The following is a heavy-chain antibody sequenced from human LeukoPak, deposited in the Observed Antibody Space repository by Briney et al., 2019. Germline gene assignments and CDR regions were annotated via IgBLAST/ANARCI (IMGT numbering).Heavy chain of an antibody. CDR2: ISGSGGST. D-gene: IGHD3-22*01. CDR3: ATDSLGDYYDSSGYFDY. J-gene: IGHJ4*02. CDR1: GFTFSSYA. V-gene: IGHV3-23*01. Sequence: GGSLRLSCAASGFTFSSYAMSWVRQAPGKGLEWVSAISGSGGSTYYADSVKGRFTISRDNSKNTLYLQMNSLRAEDTAVYYCATDSLGDYYDSSGYFDYWGQGTLVTVSS.